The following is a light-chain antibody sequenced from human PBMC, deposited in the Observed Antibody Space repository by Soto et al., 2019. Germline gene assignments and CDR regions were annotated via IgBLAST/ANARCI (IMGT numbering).Light chain of an antibody. CDR2: DAS. Sequence: DIRMTQSAATLSASLGDRVTITCWASQSIGRFLAWYQHQPVKAPKLLIYDASTLESGVPSRFSGAGSGTEFTFSITSLKPEDFGTYYCQQCYMGWTFGQGTKVDIK. CDR1: QSIGRF. V-gene: IGKV1-5*01. J-gene: IGKJ1*01. CDR3: QQCYMGWT.